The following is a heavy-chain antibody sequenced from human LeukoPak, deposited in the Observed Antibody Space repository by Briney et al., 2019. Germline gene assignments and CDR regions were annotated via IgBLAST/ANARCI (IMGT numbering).Heavy chain of an antibody. CDR2: IYTSGST. J-gene: IGHJ5*02. CDR3: ARHVGIGNWFDP. CDR1: GGSISSGSYY. D-gene: IGHD3-10*01. V-gene: IGHV4-61*02. Sequence: TLSLTCTVSGGSISSGSYYWSWIRQPAGKGLEWIGRIYTSGSTNFNPSLKSRVTISVDTSKNQFSLKLSSVTAADTAVYYCARHVGIGNWFDPWGQGTLVTVSS.